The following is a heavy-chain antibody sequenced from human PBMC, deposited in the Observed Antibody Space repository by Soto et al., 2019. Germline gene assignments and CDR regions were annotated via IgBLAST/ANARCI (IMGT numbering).Heavy chain of an antibody. CDR2: IIPLSGTT. Sequence: SVKVSCKASGGTFSNHAVSWVRQAPGQGPEWMGGIIPLSGTTNYVQKFQGRVTITADESMTTAYMELSSLRFDDTAVYYCAREGAHYAPFDLWCQGTLVTVSS. CDR1: GGTFSNHA. V-gene: IGHV1-69*13. CDR3: AREGAHYAPFDL. J-gene: IGHJ4*02. D-gene: IGHD3-16*01.